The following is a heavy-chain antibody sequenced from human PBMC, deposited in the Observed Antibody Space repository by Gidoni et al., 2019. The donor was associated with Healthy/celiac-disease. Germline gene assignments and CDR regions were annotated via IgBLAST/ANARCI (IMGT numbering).Heavy chain of an antibody. Sequence: QVQLQESGPGLVKPSQTLSLTCTVSGGSISSGSYYRTWIRQPAGKGLEWIGRIYTSGRPNYNPSLKSRVTISVDTSKNQFSLKLSSVTAADTAVYYCARVREDIVVVPAAMHYYYGMDVWGQGTTVTVSS. CDR1: GGSISSGSYY. V-gene: IGHV4-61*02. CDR2: IYTSGRP. CDR3: ARVREDIVVVPAAMHYYYGMDV. J-gene: IGHJ6*02. D-gene: IGHD2-2*01.